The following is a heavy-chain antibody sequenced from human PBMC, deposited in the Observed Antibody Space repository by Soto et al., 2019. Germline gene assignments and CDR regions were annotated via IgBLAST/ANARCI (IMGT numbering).Heavy chain of an antibody. CDR2: ISYDGSNK. V-gene: IGHV3-30-3*01. CDR3: ARAEDKVGYCISTSCYSAVSYYYGMDV. Sequence: LRLSCAASGFTFSSYAMHWVRQAPGKGLEWVAVISYDGSNKYYADSVKGRFTISRDNSKNTLYLQMNSLRAEDTAVYYCARAEDKVGYCISTSCYSAVSYYYGMDVWGQGTTVTVSS. J-gene: IGHJ6*02. CDR1: GFTFSSYA. D-gene: IGHD2-2*01.